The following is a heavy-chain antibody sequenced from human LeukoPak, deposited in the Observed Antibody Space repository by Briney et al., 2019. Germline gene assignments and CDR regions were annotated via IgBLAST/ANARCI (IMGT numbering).Heavy chain of an antibody. J-gene: IGHJ4*02. CDR3: ARGSVVGATDY. Sequence: PGGSLRLSCAASGFTFSSYGMSWVRQAPGKGLEWVSAISGSGGSTYYADSVKGRFTISRDNAKNSLYLQMNSLRAEDTVVYYCARGSVVGATDYWGQGTLVTVSS. CDR1: GFTFSSYG. V-gene: IGHV3-23*01. D-gene: IGHD1-26*01. CDR2: ISGSGGST.